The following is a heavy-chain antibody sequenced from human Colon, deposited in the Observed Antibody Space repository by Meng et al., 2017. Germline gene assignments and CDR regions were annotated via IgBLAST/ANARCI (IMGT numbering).Heavy chain of an antibody. CDR1: GYTFTNNG. CDR2: ISAYNGDT. V-gene: IGHV1-18*01. Sequence: ASVKVSCKASGYTFTNNGISWVRQAPGQGLEWMGWISAYNGDTHYAQNLQGRVTMTTDTSTNTAYMELRSLRSDDTAVYYCARDSAIVVAKYYFDDWGPGTLVTVSS. D-gene: IGHD1-26*01. J-gene: IGHJ4*02. CDR3: ARDSAIVVAKYYFDD.